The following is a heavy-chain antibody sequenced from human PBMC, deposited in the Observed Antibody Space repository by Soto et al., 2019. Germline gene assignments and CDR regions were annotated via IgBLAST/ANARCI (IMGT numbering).Heavy chain of an antibody. CDR2: IYYSGST. D-gene: IGHD1-20*01. CDR1: GGSISSYY. J-gene: IGHJ4*02. Sequence: SVTLSLTCTVSGGSISSYYWSWIRQPPGKGLEWIGYIYYSGSTNYNPSLKSRVTISVDTSKNQFSLKLSSVTAADTAVYYCARRYGRNFDYWGQGTLVTVSS. V-gene: IGHV4-59*01. CDR3: ARRYGRNFDY.